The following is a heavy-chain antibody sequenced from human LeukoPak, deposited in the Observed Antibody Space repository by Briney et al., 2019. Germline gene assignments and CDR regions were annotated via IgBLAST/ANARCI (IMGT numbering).Heavy chain of an antibody. CDR3: ARGWVTVVAAT. CDR2: INWNGGST. D-gene: IGHD2-15*01. Sequence: PGGSLRLSCAASGFTFDYYGMSWVRQAPGKGLEWVSGINWNGGSTGYADSVKGRFTISRDNAKNSLYLQMSSLRAEDTALYYCARGWVTVVAATWGQGTLVTVSS. J-gene: IGHJ5*02. CDR1: GFTFDYYG. V-gene: IGHV3-20*04.